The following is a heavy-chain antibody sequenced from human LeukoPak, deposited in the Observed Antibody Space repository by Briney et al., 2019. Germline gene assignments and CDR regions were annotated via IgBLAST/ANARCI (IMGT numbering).Heavy chain of an antibody. CDR1: GFTVSSNY. J-gene: IGHJ4*02. V-gene: IGHV4-34*01. CDR2: INHSGST. Sequence: GSLRLSCAASGFTVSSNYMSWVRQAPGKGLEWIGEINHSGSTNYNPSLKSRVTISVDTSKNQFSVKVNSVTAADTAVYYCARGGRYGRPTAKLPDFWGQGTLVTVSS. D-gene: IGHD1-26*01. CDR3: ARGGRYGRPTAKLPDF.